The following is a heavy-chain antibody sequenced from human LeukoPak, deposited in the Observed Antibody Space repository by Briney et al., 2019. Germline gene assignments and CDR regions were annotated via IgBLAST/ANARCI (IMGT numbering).Heavy chain of an antibody. V-gene: IGHV1-69*06. CDR3: ARGISMVRGVIDYYYYYMDV. D-gene: IGHD3-10*01. Sequence: SVKVSCKASGGTFSSYAISWVRQAPGQGLEWMGGIIPIFGTANNAQKFQGRVTMTADKSTSTAYMELSSLRSEDTAVYYCARGISMVRGVIDYYYYYMDVWGKGTTVTVSS. CDR2: IIPIFGTA. J-gene: IGHJ6*03. CDR1: GGTFSSYA.